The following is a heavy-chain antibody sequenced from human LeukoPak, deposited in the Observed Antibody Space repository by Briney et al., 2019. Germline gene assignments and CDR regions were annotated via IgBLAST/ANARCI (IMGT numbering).Heavy chain of an antibody. CDR1: GFTFSNYW. CDR2: INSDGSVT. V-gene: IGHV3-74*01. J-gene: IGHJ3*02. Sequence: GGSLRLSCAASGFTFSNYWMHWVRQTPGKGLVWVSRINSDGSVTNYADSVKGRFTISRDNAKNTLYLQMDSLRAEDTAVYYCARPDEQQLVRDAFDIWGQGTMVTVSS. CDR3: ARPDEQQLVRDAFDI. D-gene: IGHD6-13*01.